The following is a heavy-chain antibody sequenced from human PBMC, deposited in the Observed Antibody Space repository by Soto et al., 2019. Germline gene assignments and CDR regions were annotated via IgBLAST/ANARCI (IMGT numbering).Heavy chain of an antibody. Sequence: PGESLKISCKGSGYSFSSYWIGWVRQMSGKGLEWMGIIHPGDSDTRYNPSFQGQVTISVDRSITTAYLQWSSLKASDTAMYFCARSPTATLTSHFDYWGHGTRVTVS. J-gene: IGHJ4*01. CDR2: IHPGDSDT. CDR3: ARSPTATLTSHFDY. V-gene: IGHV5-51*01. CDR1: GYSFSSYW. D-gene: IGHD5-18*01.